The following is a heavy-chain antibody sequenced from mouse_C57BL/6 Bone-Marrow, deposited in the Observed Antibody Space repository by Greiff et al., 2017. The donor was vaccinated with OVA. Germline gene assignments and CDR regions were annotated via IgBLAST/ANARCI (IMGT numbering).Heavy chain of an antibody. D-gene: IGHD1-1*01. CDR3: ARRSDYGSSYRLAY. Sequence: VQLQQSGPELVKPGASVKISCKASGYAFSSSWMNWVKQRPGKGLEWVGRIYPGGGDTNYHGKVKGQATLTADKTSSTAYLQLSSLTSEDSAVCFCARRSDYGSSYRLAYWGQGTLVTVSA. CDR2: IYPGGGDT. V-gene: IGHV1-82*01. CDR1: GYAFSSSW. J-gene: IGHJ3*01.